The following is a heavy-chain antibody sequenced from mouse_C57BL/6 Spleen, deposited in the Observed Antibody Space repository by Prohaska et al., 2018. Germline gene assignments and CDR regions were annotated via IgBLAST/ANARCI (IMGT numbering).Heavy chain of an antibody. D-gene: IGHD4-1*01. CDR2: ISWDDDK. V-gene: IGHV8-12*01. J-gene: IGHJ2*01. Sequence: HISWDDDKRYNPTLKSRRTISKDTARNQVFLKITSVDTADTATYYCARRAGTFFDYWGQGTTLTVSS. CDR3: ARRAGTFFDY.